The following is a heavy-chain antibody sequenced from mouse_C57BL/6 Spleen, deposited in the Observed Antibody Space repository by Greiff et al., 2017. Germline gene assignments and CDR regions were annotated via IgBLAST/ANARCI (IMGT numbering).Heavy chain of an antibody. Sequence: QVQLQQSGAELVRPGTSVKVSCKASGYAFTNYLIEWVKQRPGQGLEWIGVINPGSGGTNYNEKFKGKATLTADKSSSTAYMQLSSLTSEDSAVYFCARGGTVVADYWGQGTTLTVSS. V-gene: IGHV1-54*01. CDR2: INPGSGGT. CDR1: GYAFTNYL. D-gene: IGHD1-1*01. J-gene: IGHJ2*01. CDR3: ARGGTVVADY.